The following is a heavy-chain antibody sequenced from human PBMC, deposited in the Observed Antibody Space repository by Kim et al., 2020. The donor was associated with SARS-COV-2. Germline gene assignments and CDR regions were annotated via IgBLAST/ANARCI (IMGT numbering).Heavy chain of an antibody. CDR3: AKGERITMIVVVNLFDY. Sequence: VKGRFTISRGNSKNTLYLQMNSLRAEDTAVYYCAKGERITMIVVVNLFDYWGQGTLVTVSS. V-gene: IGHV3-23*01. D-gene: IGHD3-22*01. J-gene: IGHJ4*02.